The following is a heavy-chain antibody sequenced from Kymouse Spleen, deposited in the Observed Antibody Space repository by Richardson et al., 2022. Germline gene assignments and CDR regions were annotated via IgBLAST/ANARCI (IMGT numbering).Heavy chain of an antibody. J-gene: IGHJ4*02. CDR2: IYSCGST. V-gene: IGHV3-66*03. D-gene: IGHD1-7*01. Sequence: EVQLVESGGGLIQPGGSLRLSCAASGFTVSSNYMSWVRQAPGKGLEWVSVIYSCGSTYYADSVKGRFTISRDNSKNTLYLQMNSLRAEDTAVYYCARERQYNWNYEGFDYWGQGTLVTVSS. CDR3: ARERQYNWNYEGFDY. CDR1: GFTVSSNY.